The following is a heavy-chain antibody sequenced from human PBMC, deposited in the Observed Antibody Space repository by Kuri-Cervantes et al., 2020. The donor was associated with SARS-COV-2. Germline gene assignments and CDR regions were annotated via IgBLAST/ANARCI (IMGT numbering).Heavy chain of an antibody. CDR2: IYYSGST. D-gene: IGHD2-21*01. CDR3: AREGRTGSLFHCYYYMDV. J-gene: IGHJ6*03. Sequence: LRLSCTVSGGSISSSSYYWGWIRQPPGKGLEWIGYIYYSGSTYYNPSLKSRVTISVDTSKNQFSLKLSSVTAADTAVYYCAREGRTGSLFHCYYYMDVWGKGTTVTVSS. CDR1: GGSISSSSYY. V-gene: IGHV4-30-4*08.